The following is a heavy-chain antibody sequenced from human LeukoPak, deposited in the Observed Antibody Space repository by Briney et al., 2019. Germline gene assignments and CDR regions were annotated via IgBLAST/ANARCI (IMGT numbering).Heavy chain of an antibody. CDR3: AREDYYGSGSYDY. J-gene: IGHJ4*02. CDR1: GFTVSSNY. V-gene: IGHV3-53*01. D-gene: IGHD3-10*01. Sequence: GGSPRLSCAASGFTVSSNYMSWVRQAPGKGLEWVSVIYSGGSTYYADSVKGRFTISRDNSKNTLYLQMNSLRAEDTAVYYCAREDYYGSGSYDYWGQGTLVTVSS. CDR2: IYSGGST.